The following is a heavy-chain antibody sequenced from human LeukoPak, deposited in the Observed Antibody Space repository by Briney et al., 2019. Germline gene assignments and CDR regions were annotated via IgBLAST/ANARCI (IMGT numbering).Heavy chain of an antibody. J-gene: IGHJ6*03. D-gene: IGHD2-2*01. Sequence: ASVKVSCKASGGAFSSYAISWVRQAPGQGLEWMGGIIPIFGTANHAQKFQGRVTITTDESTSTAYMELSSLRSEDTAVYYCARAQWFYQPSDYYYYYMDVWGKGTTVTVSS. CDR2: IIPIFGTA. V-gene: IGHV1-69*05. CDR3: ARAQWFYQPSDYYYYYMDV. CDR1: GGAFSSYA.